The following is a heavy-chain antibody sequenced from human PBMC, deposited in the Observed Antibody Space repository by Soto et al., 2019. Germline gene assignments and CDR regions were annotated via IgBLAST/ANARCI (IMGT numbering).Heavy chain of an antibody. CDR1: GFTFSSYA. Sequence: EVQLLESGGGLVQPGGSLRLSCAASGFTFSSYAMSRVRQAPGKGLEWVSAISGSGGSTYYADSVKGRFTISRDNSKNTLYLQMNSLRAEDTAVYYCARSYGSGSYFDYWGQGTLVTVSS. CDR2: ISGSGGST. J-gene: IGHJ4*02. V-gene: IGHV3-23*01. D-gene: IGHD3-10*01. CDR3: ARSYGSGSYFDY.